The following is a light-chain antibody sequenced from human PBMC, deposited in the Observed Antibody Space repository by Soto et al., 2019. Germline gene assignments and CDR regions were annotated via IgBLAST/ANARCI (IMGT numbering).Light chain of an antibody. Sequence: SSPTQPGSVSGSPGLSIPIFCNRNSSDVGQYNYVSWYQQHSDKAPILMCYEFSSRPSRGSNCLSNSKSVKSASPIVHGLQAEDEADYYCSSQTRSGTHLFGTGTKVTVL. CDR3: SSQTRSGTHL. V-gene: IGLV2-14*01. CDR2: EFS. J-gene: IGLJ1*01. CDR1: SSDVGQYNY.